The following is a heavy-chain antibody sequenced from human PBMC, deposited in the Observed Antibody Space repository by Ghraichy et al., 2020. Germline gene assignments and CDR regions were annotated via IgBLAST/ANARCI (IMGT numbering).Heavy chain of an antibody. CDR3: ASSPPPAALHDYYFDY. CDR2: IYYSGST. D-gene: IGHD2-2*01. J-gene: IGHJ4*02. V-gene: IGHV4-59*01. CDR1: GGSISSYY. Sequence: SQTLSLTCTVSGGSISSYYWSWIRQPPGKGLEWIGYIYYSGSTNYNPSLKSRVTISVDTSKNQFSLKLSSVTAADTAVYYCASSPPPAALHDYYFDYWGQGTLVTVSS.